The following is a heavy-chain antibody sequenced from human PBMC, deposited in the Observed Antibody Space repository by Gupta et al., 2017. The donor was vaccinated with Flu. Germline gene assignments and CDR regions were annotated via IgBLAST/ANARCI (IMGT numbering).Heavy chain of an antibody. Sequence: SDFYMPWVRQAPGKGLEGISYIDKGGSTVYYEDTVRCRFTISRENAKNAVCLQMNTLRAADTSVYYCARDPQRRDGYNFDYGGQGTLVTVSS. V-gene: IGHV3-11*01. D-gene: IGHD5-12*01. J-gene: IGHJ4*02. CDR1: SDFY. CDR3: ARDPQRRDGYNFDY. CDR2: IDKGGSTV.